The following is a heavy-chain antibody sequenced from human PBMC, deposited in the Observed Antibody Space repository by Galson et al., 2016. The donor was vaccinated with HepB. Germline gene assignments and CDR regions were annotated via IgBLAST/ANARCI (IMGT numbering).Heavy chain of an antibody. CDR1: GFIFATYE. J-gene: IGHJ2*01. CDR3: ARDSDTSELHWYFDL. V-gene: IGHV3-48*03. D-gene: IGHD3-22*01. CDR2: ISNSGGSI. Sequence: SLRLSCAASGFIFATYEMNWVRQAPGKGPEWVSYISNSGGSIYYADSVKGRFTISRDNAKNSLYLQMNSLRAEDTAVYYCARDSDTSELHWYFDLWGRGTLVTVSS.